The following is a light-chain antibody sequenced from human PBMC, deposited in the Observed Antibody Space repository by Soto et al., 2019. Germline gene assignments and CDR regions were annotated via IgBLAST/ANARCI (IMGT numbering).Light chain of an antibody. V-gene: IGKV3-15*01. CDR1: QSVSSN. Sequence: EIVMTQSPGTLSVSPGERATLSCRASQSVSSNLAWYQQKPGQAPRLLIYGASTRATGIPARFSGSGSGTDVALTISSLQSEDFSVYYCQQYNNCPRTFGQGTKVEIK. CDR2: GAS. J-gene: IGKJ1*01. CDR3: QQYNNCPRT.